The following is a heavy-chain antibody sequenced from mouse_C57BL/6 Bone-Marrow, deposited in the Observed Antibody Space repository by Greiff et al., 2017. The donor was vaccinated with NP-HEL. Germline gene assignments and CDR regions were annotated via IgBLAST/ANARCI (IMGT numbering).Heavy chain of an antibody. Sequence: EVQLQQSGAELVRPGASVKLSCTASGFNIKDDYMHWVKQRPEQGPEWIGWIDPENGDTEYASKFQGKATITADTSSNTAYLQLSSLTSEDTAVYYCTTFYVAYWGQGTLVTVSA. J-gene: IGHJ3*01. CDR2: IDPENGDT. D-gene: IGHD2-3*01. CDR3: TTFYVAY. CDR1: GFNIKDDY. V-gene: IGHV14-4*01.